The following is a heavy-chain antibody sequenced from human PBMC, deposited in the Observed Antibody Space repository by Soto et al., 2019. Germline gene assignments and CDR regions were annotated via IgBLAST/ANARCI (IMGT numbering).Heavy chain of an antibody. D-gene: IGHD3-10*01. Sequence: ASVKVSCKASGYTLTSYAMHWVRQAPGQRLEWMGGFDPEDGETIYAQKFQGRVTMTEDTSTDTAYMELSSLRSEDTAVYYCARGQYYYGSGSYSNYFDYWGQGTLVTVSS. CDR1: GYTLTSYA. CDR3: ARGQYYYGSGSYSNYFDY. J-gene: IGHJ4*02. V-gene: IGHV1-24*01. CDR2: FDPEDGET.